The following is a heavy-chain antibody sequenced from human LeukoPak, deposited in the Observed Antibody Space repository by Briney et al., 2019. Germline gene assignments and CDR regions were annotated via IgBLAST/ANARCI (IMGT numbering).Heavy chain of an antibody. J-gene: IGHJ6*02. Sequence: SETLSLTCTVSGGSISSYYWSWMRQPPGKGLEWMGYIYYSGSTNYNPSLKSRVTISVDTSKNQFSLKLHSVTAADTAVYYCARLWFAPDYYYYYGMDVWGQGTTVTVSS. CDR3: ARLWFAPDYYYYYGMDV. V-gene: IGHV4-59*08. CDR1: GGSISSYY. CDR2: IYYSGST. D-gene: IGHD3-10*01.